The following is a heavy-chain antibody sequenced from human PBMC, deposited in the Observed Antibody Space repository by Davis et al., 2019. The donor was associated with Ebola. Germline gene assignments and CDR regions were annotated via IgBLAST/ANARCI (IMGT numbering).Heavy chain of an antibody. V-gene: IGHV1-46*01. Sequence: ASVKVSCKASGYTFTGYYMHWVRQAPGQGLEWMGIINPSGGSTSYAQKFQGRVTMTRDTSTSTVYMELSSLRSEDTAVYYCARDKSPLHTIFGVVINNRPYYFDYWGQGTLVTVSS. CDR2: INPSGGST. J-gene: IGHJ4*02. D-gene: IGHD3-3*01. CDR3: ARDKSPLHTIFGVVINNRPYYFDY. CDR1: GYTFTGYY.